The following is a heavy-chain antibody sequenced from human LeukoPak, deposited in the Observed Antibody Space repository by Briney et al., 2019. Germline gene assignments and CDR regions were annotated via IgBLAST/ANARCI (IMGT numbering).Heavy chain of an antibody. D-gene: IGHD3-3*01. J-gene: IGHJ5*02. CDR2: IYTSGST. V-gene: IGHV4-4*07. CDR3: ARDSGGSGYLWFDP. CDR1: GGSISSYY. Sequence: SETLSLTCTVSGGSISSYYWSWIRQPAGKGLEWIGRIYTSGSTNYNPSLKSRVSISVDASKNQFSLRLNSVTAADTAVYYCARDSGGSGYLWFDPWGQGTLVTVSS.